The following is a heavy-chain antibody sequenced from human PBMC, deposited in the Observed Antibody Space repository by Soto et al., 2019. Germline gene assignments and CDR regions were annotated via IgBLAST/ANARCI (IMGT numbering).Heavy chain of an antibody. J-gene: IGHJ4*02. Sequence: QVQLVQSGAEEKKPGSSVMVSCKASGGTFSNFVISWVRQAPGQGLEWMGGNIPIFGTANYAQKFQGRVTIIADESTGTTYMELTSLRSEDTAVYYCARAPILVGETTYENYFDYWGQGTLVTVSS. CDR1: GGTFSNFV. CDR3: ARAPILVGETTYENYFDY. V-gene: IGHV1-69*01. D-gene: IGHD2-21*01. CDR2: NIPIFGTA.